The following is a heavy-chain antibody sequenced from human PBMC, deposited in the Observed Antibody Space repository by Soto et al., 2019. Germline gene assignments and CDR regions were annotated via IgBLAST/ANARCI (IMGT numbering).Heavy chain of an antibody. CDR3: AKDRPDSRGH. Sequence: QVQLVESGGGVVQPGRSLRLSCAASGFTFSSYGMHWVRQAPGKGLEWVAVISYDGSNKYYADSVKGRFTISRDNSKNTLYLQMNSLRAEDTAVYYCAKDRPDSRGHWGQGTLVTVSS. J-gene: IGHJ4*02. CDR1: GFTFSSYG. D-gene: IGHD6-13*01. V-gene: IGHV3-30*18. CDR2: ISYDGSNK.